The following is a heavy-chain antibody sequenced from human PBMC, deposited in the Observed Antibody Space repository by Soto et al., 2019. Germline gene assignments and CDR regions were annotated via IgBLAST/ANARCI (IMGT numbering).Heavy chain of an antibody. CDR1: GFTFSSYA. J-gene: IGHJ4*02. D-gene: IGHD5-12*01. CDR3: AKAHSGYVWGRYYFDY. CDR2: ISGSGGST. V-gene: IGHV3-23*01. Sequence: EVQLLESGGGLVQPGGSLRLSCAASGFTFSSYAMSWVRQAPGKGLEWVSGISGSGGSTYYADSVKGRFTISRDNSKNTLYLQMNSLRADDTAVYYCAKAHSGYVWGRYYFDYWGQGTLVTVSS.